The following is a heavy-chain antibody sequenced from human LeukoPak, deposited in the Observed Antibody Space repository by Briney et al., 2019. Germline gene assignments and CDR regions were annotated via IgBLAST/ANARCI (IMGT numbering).Heavy chain of an antibody. V-gene: IGHV6-1*01. CDR2: TYYRSQYYY. CDR3: ARSPLVRASSAWYWSATDV. Sequence: SQTLSLTCAISGDSVSGDSAAWNWIRQSPSRGLEWLGRTYYRSQYYYDYAVSVRGRITINPDTSKNQFSLQLNSVTPEDTAVYYCARSPLVRASSAWYWSATDVWGQGTTVTVSS. D-gene: IGHD6-19*01. J-gene: IGHJ6*02. CDR1: GDSVSGDSAA.